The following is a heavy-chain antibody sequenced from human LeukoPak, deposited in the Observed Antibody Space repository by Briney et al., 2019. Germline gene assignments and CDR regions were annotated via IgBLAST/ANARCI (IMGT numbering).Heavy chain of an antibody. CDR1: GGSISSYY. CDR2: IYYSGST. D-gene: IGHD5-12*01. Sequence: SETLSLTCTVSGGSISSYYWSWIRQPPGKGLEWIGYIYYSGSTNYNPSLKSRVTISVDTSKNQFSLKLSSVTAADTAVYYCARGLSDGYEYYFDYWGQGTLVTVSS. CDR3: ARGLSDGYEYYFDY. J-gene: IGHJ4*02. V-gene: IGHV4-59*01.